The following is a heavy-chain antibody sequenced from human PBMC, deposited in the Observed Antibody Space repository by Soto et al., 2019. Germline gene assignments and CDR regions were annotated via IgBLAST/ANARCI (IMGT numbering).Heavy chain of an antibody. J-gene: IGHJ5*02. CDR2: ISYDGSNK. V-gene: IGHV3-30-3*01. D-gene: IGHD1-7*01. Sequence: PGGSLRLSCAASGFTFSSYAMHWVRQAPGKGLEWVAVISYDGSNKYYADSVKGRFTISRDNSKNTLYLQMNSLRAEDTAVYYCARDPSPYNWNFWFDPWGQGTLVTVSS. CDR1: GFTFSSYA. CDR3: ARDPSPYNWNFWFDP.